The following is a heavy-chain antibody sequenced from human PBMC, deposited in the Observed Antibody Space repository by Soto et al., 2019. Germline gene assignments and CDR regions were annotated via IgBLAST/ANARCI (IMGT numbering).Heavy chain of an antibody. CDR1: GGTVSSYA. CDR2: ISPIFGTA. CDR3: GGGSGRYLAY. J-gene: IGHJ4*02. V-gene: IGHV1-69*13. Sequence: SGKVSCNASGGTVSSYAISWVRQAPGQGLEWMGGISPIFGTANYAQKFQGRVTIPADESTSTAYMELSSLRSEDTAVYYCGGGSGRYLAYWGQGTLVTVSS. D-gene: IGHD3-10*01.